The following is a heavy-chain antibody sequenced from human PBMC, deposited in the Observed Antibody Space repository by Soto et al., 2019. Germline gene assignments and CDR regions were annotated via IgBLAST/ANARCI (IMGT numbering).Heavy chain of an antibody. V-gene: IGHV3-48*02. CDR1: GFTFSSYS. CDR3: ASLGVVVVPAAISHYYYGMDV. D-gene: IGHD2-2*01. J-gene: IGHJ6*02. CDR2: ISSSSSTI. Sequence: EVQLVESGGGLVQPGGSLRLSCAASGFTFSSYSMNWVCQAPGKGLEWVSYISSSSSTIYYADSVKGRFTISRDNAKNSLYLQMNSLRDEDTAVYYCASLGVVVVPAAISHYYYGMDVWGQGTTVTVSS.